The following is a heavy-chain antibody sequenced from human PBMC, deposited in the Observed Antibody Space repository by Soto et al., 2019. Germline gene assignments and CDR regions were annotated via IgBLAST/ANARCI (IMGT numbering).Heavy chain of an antibody. CDR2: ISGSGDST. CDR1: GFTFSSYA. V-gene: IGHV3-23*01. CDR3: AKPRVVVDAFDI. Sequence: TGGSLRLSCAASGFTFSSYAMSWVRQAPGKGLEWVSAISGSGDSTYYADSVKGRFTISRDNSKNTLYLQMNSLRAEDTAVYYCAKPRVVVDAFDIWGQGTMVTVSS. J-gene: IGHJ3*02. D-gene: IGHD3-22*01.